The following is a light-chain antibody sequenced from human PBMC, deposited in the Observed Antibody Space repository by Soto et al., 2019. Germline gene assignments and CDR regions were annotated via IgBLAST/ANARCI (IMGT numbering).Light chain of an antibody. CDR2: EVS. Sequence: QSALTQPASVSGSPGQSITISCTGTSSDVGGYNYVSWYQQHPGKAPRLMIYEVSYRPSGVSDRFSGSKSGNTASLTISGLQAEDEADYYCSSYASSGTLVFGTGTKVTVL. V-gene: IGLV2-14*01. CDR1: SSDVGGYNY. CDR3: SSYASSGTLV. J-gene: IGLJ1*01.